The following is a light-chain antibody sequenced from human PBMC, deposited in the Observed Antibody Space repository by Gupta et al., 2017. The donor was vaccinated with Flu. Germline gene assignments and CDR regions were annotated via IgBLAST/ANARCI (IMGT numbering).Light chain of an antibody. CDR3: AAWDDSLNGHYV. V-gene: IGLV1-44*01. CDR2: GNS. CDR1: SSNIGSNP. J-gene: IGLJ1*01. Sequence: QSMLAQPPSASETPGQRFTISCSGSSSNIGSNPVNWYQQVPGTAPKLLIYGNSQRPSGVPDRFSGSKSGTSASLAISGLQSEDEADYYCAAWDDSLNGHYVFGTGTKVTVL.